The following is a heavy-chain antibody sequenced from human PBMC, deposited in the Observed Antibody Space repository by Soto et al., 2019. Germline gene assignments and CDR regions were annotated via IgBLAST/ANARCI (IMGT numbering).Heavy chain of an antibody. Sequence: QLQLQESGPGLVKPSETLSLTCTVSGGSISSSNSYWGWIRQPPGKGLEWIGSIYYSGSTYYNPSLKSRVSISVDTSKNQLSLKLSSVTAADTAVYYCARRGFMGATTIDYWGQGTLVTVSS. V-gene: IGHV4-39*01. CDR2: IYYSGST. J-gene: IGHJ4*02. CDR3: ARRGFMGATTIDY. D-gene: IGHD1-26*01. CDR1: GGSISSSNSY.